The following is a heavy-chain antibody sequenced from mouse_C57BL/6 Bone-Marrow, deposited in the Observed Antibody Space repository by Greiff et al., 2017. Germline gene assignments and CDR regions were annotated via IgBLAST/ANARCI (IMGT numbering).Heavy chain of an antibody. Sequence: QVQLQQSGAELAKPGASVKLSCKASGYTFTSYWMHWVKQRPGQGLEWIGYINPSSGYTKYNQKFKDKATLTADKSSSTAYMQLSSLTYEDSAVYYCARGYYGNHWYFDVWGTGTTVTVSS. CDR2: INPSSGYT. CDR3: ARGYYGNHWYFDV. D-gene: IGHD2-1*01. V-gene: IGHV1-7*01. J-gene: IGHJ1*03. CDR1: GYTFTSYW.